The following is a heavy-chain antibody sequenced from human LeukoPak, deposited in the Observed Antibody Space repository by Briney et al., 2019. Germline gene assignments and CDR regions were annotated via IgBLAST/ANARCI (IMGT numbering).Heavy chain of an antibody. J-gene: IGHJ4*02. D-gene: IGHD6-13*01. CDR3: ATAIAAAGTFDY. Sequence: ASVKVSCKASGYTFTGYYMHWVRQAPGKGLEWMGGFDPEDGETIYAQKFQGRVTMTEDTSTDTAYMELSSLRSEDTAVYYCATAIAAAGTFDYWGQGTLVTVSS. CDR2: FDPEDGET. CDR1: GYTFTGYY. V-gene: IGHV1-24*01.